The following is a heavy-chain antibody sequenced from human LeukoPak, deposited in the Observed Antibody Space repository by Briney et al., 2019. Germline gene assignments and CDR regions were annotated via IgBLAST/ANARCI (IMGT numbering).Heavy chain of an antibody. V-gene: IGHV3-74*01. CDR3: SRGFGSGSSLPFDF. CDR2: LDSDGGST. CDR1: GFTFTTHW. Sequence: PGGSLRLSCAASGFTFTTHWFHWVRQAPGKGLVWVSRLDSDGGSTSYADSVKGRFTISRDNAKNTLYLQMDSLRAADTAVYYCSRGFGSGSSLPFDFWGQGTLVTVSS. D-gene: IGHD3-10*01. J-gene: IGHJ4*02.